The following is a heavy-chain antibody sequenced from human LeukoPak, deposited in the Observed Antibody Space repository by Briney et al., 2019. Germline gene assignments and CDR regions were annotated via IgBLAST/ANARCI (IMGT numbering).Heavy chain of an antibody. CDR3: ARTTKYQFKWAGFDP. Sequence: SETLSLTCTVSGGSISSYYWSWIRQPPGKGLEWIGEINHSGSTNYNPSLKSRVTISVDTSKNQFSLKLSSVTAADTAVYYCARTTKYQFKWAGFDPWGQGTLVTVSS. CDR2: INHSGST. V-gene: IGHV4-34*01. D-gene: IGHD2-2*01. CDR1: GGSISSYY. J-gene: IGHJ5*02.